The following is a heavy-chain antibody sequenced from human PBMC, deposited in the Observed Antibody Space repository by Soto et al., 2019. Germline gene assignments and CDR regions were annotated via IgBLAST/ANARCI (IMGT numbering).Heavy chain of an antibody. Sequence: NPSETLSLTCTVSGGSISNYYWSWIRQPPGKGLEWIGYMYYSGSTNYNPSLKSRVTISVDTSKNQFSLKLSSVTAADTAIYYCARGYYYDNSGSFDYWGQGIRVTVSS. V-gene: IGHV4-59*08. CDR1: GGSISNYY. D-gene: IGHD3-22*01. J-gene: IGHJ4*02. CDR3: ARGYYYDNSGSFDY. CDR2: MYYSGST.